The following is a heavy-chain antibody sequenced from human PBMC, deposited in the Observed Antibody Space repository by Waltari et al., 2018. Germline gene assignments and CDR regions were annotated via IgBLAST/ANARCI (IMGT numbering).Heavy chain of an antibody. CDR1: GSTFIDAW. CDR2: SRNKNEGGAI. Sequence: EVQLVESGGGLVQPGWSLRLSCAGSGSTFIDAWITWVRQAPGKGLGWVARSRNKNEGGAIDYAAPVKGRFTISRDDSKSILYLEMNSLKTEDTAVYYCAAETRLDFWGQGTLVTVSS. CDR3: AAETRLDF. J-gene: IGHJ4*02. V-gene: IGHV3-15*01. D-gene: IGHD4-17*01.